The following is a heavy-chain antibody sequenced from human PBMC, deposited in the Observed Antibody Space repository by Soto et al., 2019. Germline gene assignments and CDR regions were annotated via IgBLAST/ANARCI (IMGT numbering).Heavy chain of an antibody. CDR1: GFTFSSYA. D-gene: IGHD4-17*01. Sequence: PWGSLRLSCAASGFTFSSYAMHWVRQAPGKGLEWVAVISYDGSNKYYADSVKGRFTISRDNSKNTLYLQMNSLRAEDTAVYYCARDSTYDYGDQRDYFDYWGQGTLVTVSS. J-gene: IGHJ4*02. CDR3: ARDSTYDYGDQRDYFDY. V-gene: IGHV3-30-3*01. CDR2: ISYDGSNK.